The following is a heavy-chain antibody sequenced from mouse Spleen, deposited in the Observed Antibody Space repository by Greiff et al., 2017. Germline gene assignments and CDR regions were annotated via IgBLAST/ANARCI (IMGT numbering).Heavy chain of an antibody. J-gene: IGHJ1*01. CDR1: GFTFSSFG. CDR3: AGSGGNRYFDV. Sequence: EVKLMESGGGLVQPGGSRKLSCAASGFTFSSFGMHWVRQAPEKGLEWVAYISSGSSTIYYADTVKGRFTISRDNPKNTLFLQMTSLRSEDTAMYYCAGSGGNRYFDVWGAGTTVTVSS. CDR2: ISSGSSTI. V-gene: IGHV5-17*02. D-gene: IGHD2-1*01.